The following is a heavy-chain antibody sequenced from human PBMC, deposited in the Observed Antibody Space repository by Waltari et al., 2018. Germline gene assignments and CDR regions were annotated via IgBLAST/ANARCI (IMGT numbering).Heavy chain of an antibody. CDR1: GGSISSYY. V-gene: IGHV4-59*01. D-gene: IGHD6-13*01. J-gene: IGHJ4*02. Sequence: QVQLQESGPGLVKPSETLSLTCTVSGGSISSYYWSWIRQPPGKGLEWIGYIYYSGSTTYNPSLKSRVTISVDTSKNQFSLKLSSVTAADTAVYYCASVSIAAAGPYFDYWCQGTLVTVSS. CDR3: ASVSIAAAGPYFDY. CDR2: IYYSGST.